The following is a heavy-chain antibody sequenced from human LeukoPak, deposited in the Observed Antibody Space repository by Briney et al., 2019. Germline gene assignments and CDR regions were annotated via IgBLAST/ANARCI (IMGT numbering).Heavy chain of an antibody. CDR3: AREIFGETDAFDI. Sequence: GGSLRLSCAASGFTFSTYWMNWVRQAPGKGLEWVANIKPDGSEGYYVDSVKGRFTISRDNAKNSLYLQMNSLRAEDTAVYYCAREIFGETDAFDIWGQGTMVTVSS. J-gene: IGHJ3*02. D-gene: IGHD3-3*01. CDR2: IKPDGSEG. V-gene: IGHV3-7*01. CDR1: GFTFSTYW.